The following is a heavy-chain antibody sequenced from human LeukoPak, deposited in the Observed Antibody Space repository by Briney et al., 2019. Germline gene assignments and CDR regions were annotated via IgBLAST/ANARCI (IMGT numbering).Heavy chain of an antibody. CDR3: ARVSRGFRYYFDY. Sequence: KTGRSLRLSCAASGFTFSGYYMGWIRQARGKGREWVSYISSSGSTIYHADSVKRRFTISRDNAKNSLNLQKNSLRAEDTAVYYCARVSRGFRYYFDYWGQGTLVTVSS. J-gene: IGHJ4*02. D-gene: IGHD3-10*01. CDR2: ISSSGSTI. V-gene: IGHV3-11*04. CDR1: GFTFSGYY.